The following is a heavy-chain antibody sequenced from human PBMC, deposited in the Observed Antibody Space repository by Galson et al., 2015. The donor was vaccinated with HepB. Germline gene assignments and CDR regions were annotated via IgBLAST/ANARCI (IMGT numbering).Heavy chain of an antibody. Sequence: SLRLSCAASGFTFSSYAMHWVRQAPGKGLEWVAVISYDGSNKYYADSVKGRFTISRDNSKNTLYLQMNSLRAEDTAVYYCARDLAYCGGDCYGAFDIWGQGTMVTVSS. CDR2: ISYDGSNK. D-gene: IGHD2-21*02. J-gene: IGHJ3*02. CDR3: ARDLAYCGGDCYGAFDI. CDR1: GFTFSSYA. V-gene: IGHV3-30-3*01.